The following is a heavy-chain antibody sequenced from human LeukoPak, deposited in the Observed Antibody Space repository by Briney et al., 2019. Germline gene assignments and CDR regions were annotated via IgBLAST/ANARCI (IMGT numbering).Heavy chain of an antibody. J-gene: IGHJ4*02. D-gene: IGHD3-10*01. Sequence: SETLSLTCTASGGSINNYYWSWIRQPAGKGLEWIGRIYTRGSTNYNPSLKSRVTMSVDTSKNQFSLKLSSVTAADTAVYYCARGAYGSGSPNFDYWGQGTLVTVSS. V-gene: IGHV4-4*07. CDR2: IYTRGST. CDR1: GGSINNYY. CDR3: ARGAYGSGSPNFDY.